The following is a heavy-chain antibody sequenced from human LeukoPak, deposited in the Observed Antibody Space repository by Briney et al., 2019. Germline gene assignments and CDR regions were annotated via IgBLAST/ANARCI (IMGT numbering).Heavy chain of an antibody. CDR3: ARVDHYDFWVFP. CDR2: IYHSGST. CDR1: GYSISSGYY. J-gene: IGHJ5*02. D-gene: IGHD3-3*01. Sequence: SETLSLTCTVSGYSISSGYYWGWIRQPPGKGLEWIGSIYHSGSTYYNPSLKSRVTISVDTSKNQFSLKLSSVTAADTAVYDCARVDHYDFWVFPWGQGTLVTVSS. V-gene: IGHV4-38-2*02.